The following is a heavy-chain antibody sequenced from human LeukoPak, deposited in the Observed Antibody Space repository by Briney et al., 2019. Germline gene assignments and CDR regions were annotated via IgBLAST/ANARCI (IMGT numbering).Heavy chain of an antibody. CDR1: GGSIINYY. V-gene: IGHV4-59*12. Sequence: SETLSLTCTVSGGSIINYYCTWIRQPPGKGLEWIGYIYYTGSTNYNPSLKSRVTISVDTSKNQFSLKLSSVTAADTAVYYCARGGPKYGARAFLLWAQGTMVTVSS. J-gene: IGHJ3*01. D-gene: IGHD4-17*01. CDR3: ARGGPKYGARAFLL. CDR2: IYYTGST.